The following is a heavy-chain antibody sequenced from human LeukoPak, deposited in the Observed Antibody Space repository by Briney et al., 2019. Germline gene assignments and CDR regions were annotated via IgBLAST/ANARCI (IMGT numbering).Heavy chain of an antibody. D-gene: IGHD2-2*01. Sequence: GGSLRLSCAASGFSFRYFIMNWVRQAPGKGLEWVSSISSSDDNTYYADSVKGRFTISRDNSKNTLYLQMNSLRADDTAVYYCARDTSTWYYWGQGTLVTVSS. V-gene: IGHV3-23*01. J-gene: IGHJ4*02. CDR3: ARDTSTWYY. CDR1: GFSFRYFI. CDR2: ISSSDDNT.